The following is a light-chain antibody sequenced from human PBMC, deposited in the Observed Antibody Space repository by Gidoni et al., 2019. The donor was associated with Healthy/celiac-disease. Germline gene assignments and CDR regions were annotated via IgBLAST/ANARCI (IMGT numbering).Light chain of an antibody. CDR3: QQYDNLT. J-gene: IGKJ3*01. CDR1: QDISNY. CDR2: DAS. Sequence: DIQMTQSPSSLSASVGDRVTITCQASQDISNYLNWYQQKPGKAPKLLIYDASNLETGVPSRFSGSGSGTDFTFTISSLQPEDIATYYCQQYDNLTFXPXTEVDIK. V-gene: IGKV1-33*01.